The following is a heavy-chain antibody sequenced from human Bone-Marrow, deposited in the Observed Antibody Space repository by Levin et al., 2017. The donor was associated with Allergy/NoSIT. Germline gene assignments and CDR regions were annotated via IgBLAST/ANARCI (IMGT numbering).Heavy chain of an antibody. CDR3: AREAGGYRDYFDS. CDR1: GFTFSTYG. J-gene: IGHJ4*02. CDR2: ISFDGSSK. D-gene: IGHD2-8*02. V-gene: IGHV3-30*03. Sequence: PGGSLRLSCAASGFTFSTYGMHWVRQAPGKGLEWVAIISFDGSSKFYADSVKGRFTISRDNSKNTLYLQMHSLTADDTAVYYCAREAGGYRDYFDSWGQGTLVTVSS.